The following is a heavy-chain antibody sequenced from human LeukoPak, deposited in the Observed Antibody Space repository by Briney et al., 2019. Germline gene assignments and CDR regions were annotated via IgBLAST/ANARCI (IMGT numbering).Heavy chain of an antibody. Sequence: GGSLRLSCAASLFTFSSYAMTWVRQAPGKGLEWVSTINPSGGDTYYADSVRGRFTISRDNAKDSLYLQMNSLRVEDTAVYYCARDSAVPAAQLDHWGQGTLVTVSS. J-gene: IGHJ4*02. V-gene: IGHV3-23*01. CDR1: LFTFSSYA. D-gene: IGHD2-2*01. CDR3: ARDSAVPAAQLDH. CDR2: INPSGGDT.